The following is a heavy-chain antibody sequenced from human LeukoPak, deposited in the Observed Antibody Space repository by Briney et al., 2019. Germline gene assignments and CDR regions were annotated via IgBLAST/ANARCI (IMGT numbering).Heavy chain of an antibody. Sequence: GGSLRLSCAASGFTFSSYAMSWVRQAPGKGLEWVSAISGSGGSTYYADSVKGRFTISRDNSKNTLYLQMNSLRAEDTAVYYCAKDRYHYDSSGYYGYWGQGTLVTVSS. CDR2: ISGSGGST. CDR1: GFTFSSYA. V-gene: IGHV3-23*01. D-gene: IGHD3-22*01. CDR3: AKDRYHYDSSGYYGY. J-gene: IGHJ4*02.